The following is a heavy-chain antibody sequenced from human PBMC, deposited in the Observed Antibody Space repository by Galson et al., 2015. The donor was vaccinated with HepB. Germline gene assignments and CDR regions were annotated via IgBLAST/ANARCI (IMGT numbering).Heavy chain of an antibody. CDR2: ISSSSSYI. CDR1: GFTFSSYS. D-gene: IGHD3-22*01. CDR3: ARDDVHYDSSGYSRVVFYYGMDV. J-gene: IGHJ6*02. V-gene: IGHV3-21*01. Sequence: SLRLSCAASGFTFSSYSMNWVRQAPGKGLEWVSSISSSSSYIYYADSVKGRFTISRDNAKNSLYLQMNSLRAEDTAVYYCARDDVHYDSSGYSRVVFYYGMDVWGQGTTVTVSS.